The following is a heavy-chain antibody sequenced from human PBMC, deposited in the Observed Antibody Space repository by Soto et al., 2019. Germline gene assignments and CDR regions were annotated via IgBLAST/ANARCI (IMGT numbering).Heavy chain of an antibody. CDR1: GGSFSGYY. D-gene: IGHD2-8*01. Sequence: QVQLQQWGAGLLKPSETLSLTCAVYGGSFSGYYWSWIRQPPGKGLEWIGEINHSGSTNYNPSLKSRVTISVDTSKNQFSLKLSSVTAADTAVYYSASVRVSRYYYYYYGMDVWGQGTTVTVSS. V-gene: IGHV4-34*01. CDR3: ASVRVSRYYYYYYGMDV. CDR2: INHSGST. J-gene: IGHJ6*02.